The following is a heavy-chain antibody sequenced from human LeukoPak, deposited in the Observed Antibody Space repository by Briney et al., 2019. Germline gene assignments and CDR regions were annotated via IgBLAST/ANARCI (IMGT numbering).Heavy chain of an antibody. CDR2: IYYSGST. CDR1: GGSISSYY. J-gene: IGHJ5*02. V-gene: IGHV4-59*01. D-gene: IGHD3-22*01. Sequence: PSETLSLTCTVSGGSISSYYWSWIRQPPGKGLEWIGYIYYSGSTNYNPSLKSRVTISVDTSKNQFSLKLSSVTAPDTAVYYCARGPYYYDSSGYPNWFDPWGQGTLVTVSS. CDR3: ARGPYYYDSSGYPNWFDP.